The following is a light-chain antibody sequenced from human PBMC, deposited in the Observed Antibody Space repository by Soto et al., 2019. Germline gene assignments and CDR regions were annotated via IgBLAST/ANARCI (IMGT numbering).Light chain of an antibody. CDR3: QQYNSYPIT. J-gene: IGKJ5*01. CDR1: QSISNW. V-gene: IGKV1-5*01. Sequence: DIQMTQSPSTLSASVGDRVTITCRASQSISNWLAWYQQKAGKAPKLLIIDASSLESGVPSRFSGSGSGTEFTLTISSLQPDDFATYFCQQYNSYPITFGQGTRLEIK. CDR2: DAS.